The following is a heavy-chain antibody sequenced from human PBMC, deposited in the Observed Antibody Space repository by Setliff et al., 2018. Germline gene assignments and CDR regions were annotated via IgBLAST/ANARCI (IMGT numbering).Heavy chain of an antibody. CDR2: INPNSGGT. J-gene: IGHJ5*02. CDR3: ARADIVLMVYAISSGWFDP. D-gene: IGHD2-8*01. CDR1: GYTFTGYY. V-gene: IGHV1-2*02. Sequence: GPSVKVSCKASGYTFTGYYMHWVRQAPGQGLEWMGWINPNSGGTNYAQKFQGRVTMTRDTSISTAYMELSRLRSDDTAVYYCARADIVLMVYAISSGWFDPWGQGTLVTVSS.